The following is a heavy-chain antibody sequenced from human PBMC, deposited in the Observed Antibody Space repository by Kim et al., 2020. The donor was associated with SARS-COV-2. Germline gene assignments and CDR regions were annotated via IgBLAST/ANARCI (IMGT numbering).Heavy chain of an antibody. Sequence: GGSLRLSCAASGFTFSSYWMSWVRQAPGKGLEWVANIKQDGSEKYYVDSVKGRFTISRDNAKNSLYLQMNSLRAEDTAVYYCARGGYSYGTRGIFDYWGQGTLVTVSS. CDR2: IKQDGSEK. J-gene: IGHJ4*02. V-gene: IGHV3-7*03. D-gene: IGHD5-18*01. CDR1: GFTFSSYW. CDR3: ARGGYSYGTRGIFDY.